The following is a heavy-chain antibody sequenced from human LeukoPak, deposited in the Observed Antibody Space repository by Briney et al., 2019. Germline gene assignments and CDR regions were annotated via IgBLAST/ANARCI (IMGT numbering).Heavy chain of an antibody. CDR2: IKQDGSEK. CDR1: GFTFSSYW. D-gene: IGHD2-2*02. Sequence: GGSLRLSCAASGFTFSSYWMSRVRQAPGKGLEWVANIKQDGSEKYYVDSVKGRFTISRDNAKNSLYLQMNSLRAEDTAVYYCARDECSSTSCYIGGYYYYGMDVWGQGTTVTVSS. CDR3: ARDECSSTSCYIGGYYYYGMDV. V-gene: IGHV3-7*01. J-gene: IGHJ6*02.